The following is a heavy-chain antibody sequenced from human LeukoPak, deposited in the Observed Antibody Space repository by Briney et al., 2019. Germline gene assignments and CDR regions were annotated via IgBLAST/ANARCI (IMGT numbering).Heavy chain of an antibody. J-gene: IGHJ5*02. V-gene: IGHV1-2*02. D-gene: IGHD6-19*01. CDR2: INPNSGGT. CDR1: GYTLTGYY. CDR3: ARKRSSGSRPLYWFDP. Sequence: GSVMVSWKAGGYTLTGYYMYWVGEAPGQGLERMGWINPNSGGTNYAQKFQGRVTMTRDTSISTAYMELSRLRSDDTAVYYCARKRSSGSRPLYWFDPWGQGTLVTVSS.